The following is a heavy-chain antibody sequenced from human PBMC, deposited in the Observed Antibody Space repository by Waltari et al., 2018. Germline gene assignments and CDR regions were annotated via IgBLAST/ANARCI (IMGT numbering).Heavy chain of an antibody. J-gene: IGHJ4*02. V-gene: IGHV4-39*01. CDR2: IYYSGST. CDR3: ARQGGSLYYFDY. Sequence: QLQLQESGPGLVKPSETLSLTCTVSGGSISSSSYYWGWIRQPPGKGLEWIGSIYYSGSTDYNPSLKSRVTISVDTSKNQFSLKLSSVTAADTAVYYCARQGGSLYYFDYWGQGTLVTVSS. D-gene: IGHD1-26*01. CDR1: GGSISSSSYY.